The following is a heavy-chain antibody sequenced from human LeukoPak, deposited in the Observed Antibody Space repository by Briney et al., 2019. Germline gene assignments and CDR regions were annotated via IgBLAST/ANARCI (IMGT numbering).Heavy chain of an antibody. CDR3: ARALFSGGSSMLVNWFDP. Sequence: GASVKVSCKASGGTFSSYAISWVRQAPGQGLEWMGRIIPIFGTANYAQKFQGRVTITTDESTSTAYMEPSSLRSEDTAVYYCARALFSGGSSMLVNWFDPWGQGTLVTVSS. J-gene: IGHJ5*02. CDR2: IIPIFGTA. D-gene: IGHD2-15*01. V-gene: IGHV1-69*05. CDR1: GGTFSSYA.